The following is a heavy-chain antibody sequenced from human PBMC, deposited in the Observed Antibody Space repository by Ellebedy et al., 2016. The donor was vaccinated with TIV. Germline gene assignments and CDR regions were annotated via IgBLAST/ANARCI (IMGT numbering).Heavy chain of an antibody. CDR1: GFTFRNYD. D-gene: IGHD5-12*01. Sequence: GESLKISCAASGFTFRNYDMHWVRQAAGKGLEWVSRIGSTGDTEYSGSVKGRFTISRDNAKNSLYLLMNSLRAEDTALYYCAKDSNGYEGYFDLWGRGTLVTVSS. J-gene: IGHJ2*01. CDR3: AKDSNGYEGYFDL. V-gene: IGHV3-13*01. CDR2: IGSTGDT.